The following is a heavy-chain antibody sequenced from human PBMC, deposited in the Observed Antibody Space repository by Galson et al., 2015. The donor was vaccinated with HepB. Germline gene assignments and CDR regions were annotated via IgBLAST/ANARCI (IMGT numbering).Heavy chain of an antibody. V-gene: IGHV1-18*01. CDR1: GYTFSSYS. Sequence: SVKVSCKASGYTFSSYSITWVRQAPGQGLEWMGWISPYNRDTNYARKVQGRVTMTTDTFTSTAYMELRSLRSDDTAVYYCASGGFVAAVGGTQNNWFDPWGQGTQVTVSS. CDR2: ISPYNRDT. CDR3: ASGGFVAAVGGTQNNWFDP. D-gene: IGHD2-15*01. J-gene: IGHJ5*02.